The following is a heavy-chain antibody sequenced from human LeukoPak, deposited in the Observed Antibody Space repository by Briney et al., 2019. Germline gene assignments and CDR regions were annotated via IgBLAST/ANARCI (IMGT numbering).Heavy chain of an antibody. CDR1: GFTFSNAW. D-gene: IGHD4-17*01. Sequence: GGSLRLSCAASGFTFSNAWMSWVRQAPGKGLEWVGRIKSKTDGGTTDYAAPVKGRFTISRDDSKNTLYLQMSSLKTEDTAVYYCTTDRYGDYDFDYWGQGTLVTVSS. J-gene: IGHJ4*02. CDR2: IKSKTDGGTT. V-gene: IGHV3-15*01. CDR3: TTDRYGDYDFDY.